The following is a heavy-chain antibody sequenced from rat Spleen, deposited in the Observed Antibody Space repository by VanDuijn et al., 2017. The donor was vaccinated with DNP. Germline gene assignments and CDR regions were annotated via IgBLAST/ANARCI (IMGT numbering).Heavy chain of an antibody. CDR2: VNSADIT. CDR1: GYSIISNY. D-gene: IGHD5-1*01. Sequence: EVQLQESGPGLVKPSQSLSLTCSVTGYSIISNYWGWIRKFPGNKMEWMGYVNSADITYYNPSLTSRISITRDTSKNQFFLQVNSVTTEDTATYYCAVQLGVFDYWGQGVIVTVSS. CDR3: AVQLGVFDY. V-gene: IGHV3-3*01. J-gene: IGHJ2*01.